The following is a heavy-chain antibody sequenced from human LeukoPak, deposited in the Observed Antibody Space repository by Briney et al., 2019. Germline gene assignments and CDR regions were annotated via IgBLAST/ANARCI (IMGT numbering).Heavy chain of an antibody. V-gene: IGHV1-2*02. CDR1: GYTFTGYY. Sequence: GASVKVSCKASGYTFTGYYMHWVRQAPGQGLEWMGWIHPDSGGTNYAQKFQGRVTMTRDTSISTACMELSRLRSDDTAIYYCATNPYDTFYGMDVWGQGTTVTVSS. D-gene: IGHD3-22*01. CDR3: ATNPYDTFYGMDV. J-gene: IGHJ6*02. CDR2: IHPDSGGT.